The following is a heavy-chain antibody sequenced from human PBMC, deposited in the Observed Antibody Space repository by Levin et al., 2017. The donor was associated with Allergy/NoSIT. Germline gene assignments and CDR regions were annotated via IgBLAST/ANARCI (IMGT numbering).Heavy chain of an antibody. CDR1: GFTFSSYG. CDR2: ISNDGSNK. D-gene: IGHD3-10*01. Sequence: GESLKISCAASGFTFSSYGMHWVRQAPGKGLEWVAVISNDGSNKYYADSVKGRFTISRDNSKNTLYLQMNSLRAEDTAVYYCAKDGIRDITMCRGVYYYYYIDVWGKGTTVTVSS. CDR3: AKDGIRDITMCRGVYYYYYIDV. J-gene: IGHJ6*03. V-gene: IGHV3-30*18.